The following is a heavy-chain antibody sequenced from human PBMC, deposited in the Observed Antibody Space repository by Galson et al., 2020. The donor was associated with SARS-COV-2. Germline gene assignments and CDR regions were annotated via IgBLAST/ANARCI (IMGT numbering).Heavy chain of an antibody. V-gene: IGHV4-59*01. CDR3: ARASMARITIFGVVTQFDY. CDR2: IYYSGST. J-gene: IGHJ4*02. CDR1: GGSISSYY. Sequence: SETLSLPCTVSGGSISSYYWSWIRQPPGTGLEWLGYIYYSGSTNYNPSLKSRVTISVDTSKNQFSLKLSSVTAADTAVYYCARASMARITIFGVVTQFDYWGQGTLVTVSS. D-gene: IGHD3-3*01.